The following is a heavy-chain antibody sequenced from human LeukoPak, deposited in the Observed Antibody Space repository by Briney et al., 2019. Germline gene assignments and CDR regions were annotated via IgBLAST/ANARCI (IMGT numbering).Heavy chain of an antibody. CDR1: GCSISSGGYF. V-gene: IGHV4-31*03. CDR3: ARDLTTAGYYWD. J-gene: IGHJ4*02. Sequence: SETLSLTCTVSGCSISSGGYFWTWIRQHPGKGLEWIGYIYNGGRTYYNSSLKNRITISLDASKNQFSPNVDSVTAADTAIYYCARDLTTAGYYWDWGQGTLVTVSS. CDR2: IYNGGRT. D-gene: IGHD3-22*01.